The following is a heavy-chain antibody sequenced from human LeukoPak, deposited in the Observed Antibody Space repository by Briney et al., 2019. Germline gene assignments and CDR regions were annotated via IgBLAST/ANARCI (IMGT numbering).Heavy chain of an antibody. Sequence: SETLSLTCTVSGGSISSSSYYWGWIRQPPGKGLEWIGSIYYSGNTYYNPSLKSRVTISVDTSKNQFSLKLSSVTAADTAVYYCARLRYYDSSGPFDYWGQGTLVTVSS. D-gene: IGHD3-22*01. CDR1: GGSISSSSYY. CDR2: IYYSGNT. V-gene: IGHV4-39*01. J-gene: IGHJ4*02. CDR3: ARLRYYDSSGPFDY.